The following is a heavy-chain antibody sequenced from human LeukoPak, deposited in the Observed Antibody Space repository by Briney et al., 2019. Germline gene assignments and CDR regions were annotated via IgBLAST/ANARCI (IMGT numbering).Heavy chain of an antibody. D-gene: IGHD3-3*01. CDR3: ARDQRYYDFWSGYPAGYFDY. J-gene: IGHJ4*02. CDR2: ISYDGSNK. V-gene: IGHV3-30*01. Sequence: PGRSLRLSCAASGFTFSSYAMHWVRQAPSKGLEWVAVISYDGSNKYYADSVKGRFTISRDNSKNTLYLQMNSLRAEDTAVYYCARDQRYYDFWSGYPAGYFDYWGQGTLVTVSS. CDR1: GFTFSSYA.